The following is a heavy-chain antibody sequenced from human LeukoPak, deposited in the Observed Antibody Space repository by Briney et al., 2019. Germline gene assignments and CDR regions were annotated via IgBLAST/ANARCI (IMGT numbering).Heavy chain of an antibody. Sequence: SVKVSCKASGGTFSSYAISWVRQAPGQGLEWMGGIVPIFGAANYAQEFQGRVTITRDTSASTAYMELSSLRSEDMTVYYCARGAKFRSYGSGTYYTSLPFDPWGQGTLVTVSS. D-gene: IGHD3-10*01. CDR2: IVPIFGAA. CDR1: GGTFSSYA. CDR3: ARGAKFRSYGSGTYYTSLPFDP. J-gene: IGHJ5*02. V-gene: IGHV1-69*05.